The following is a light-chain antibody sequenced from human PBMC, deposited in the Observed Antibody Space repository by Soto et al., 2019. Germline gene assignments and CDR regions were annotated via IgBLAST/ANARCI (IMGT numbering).Light chain of an antibody. V-gene: IGKV3-15*01. J-gene: IGKJ5*01. CDR3: QQFYNWPPIT. CDR1: RSVGSN. CDR2: GAS. Sequence: EVVMTQSPATLSVSPGERATLSCRASRSVGSNLAWYQQKPGQAPRIPIYGASTRATGIPARFSGSGSGTEFTLTISSLQSEDSAVYYCQQFYNWPPITFGQGTRLEIK.